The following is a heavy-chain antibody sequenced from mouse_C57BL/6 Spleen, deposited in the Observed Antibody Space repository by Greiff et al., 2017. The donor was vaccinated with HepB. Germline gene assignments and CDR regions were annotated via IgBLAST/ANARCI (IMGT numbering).Heavy chain of an antibody. D-gene: IGHD2-14*01. CDR2: IYPRDGST. Sequence: QVQLQQSGPELVKPGASVKLSCKASGYTFTSSDINWVKQRPGPGLEWIGWIYPRDGSTKYNEKFKGKATLTVDTSSSTAYMELHSLTSEDSAVYFCARIGIDDYFDYWGQGTTLTVSS. CDR1: GYTFTSSD. J-gene: IGHJ2*01. CDR3: ARIGIDDYFDY. V-gene: IGHV1-85*01.